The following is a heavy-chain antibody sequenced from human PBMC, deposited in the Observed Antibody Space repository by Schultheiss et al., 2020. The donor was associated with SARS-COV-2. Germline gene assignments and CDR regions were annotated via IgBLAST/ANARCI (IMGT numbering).Heavy chain of an antibody. CDR2: ISGSGGST. CDR1: GFTFSSYA. D-gene: IGHD6-13*01. Sequence: GGSLRLSCAASGFTFSSYAMSWVRQAPGKGLEWVSAISGSGGSTYYADSVKGRFTISRDNSKNTLYLQMNSLRAEDTAVYYCARDPSSSWSYYYYYMDVLGKWTTGTGSS. J-gene: IGHJ6*03. V-gene: IGHV3-23*01. CDR3: ARDPSSSWSYYYYYMDV.